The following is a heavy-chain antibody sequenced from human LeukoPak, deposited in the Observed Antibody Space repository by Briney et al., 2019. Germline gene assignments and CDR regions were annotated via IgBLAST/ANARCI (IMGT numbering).Heavy chain of an antibody. J-gene: IGHJ4*02. V-gene: IGHV3-21*01. Sequence: GGSLRLSCAASGLTFSSYSMNWVRQAPGKGLEWVSSISSSSSYIYYADSVKGRFTISRDNAKNSLYLQMNSLRAEDTAVYYCARDNHDSSGYLPDFDYWGQGTLVTVSS. CDR3: ARDNHDSSGYLPDFDY. D-gene: IGHD3-22*01. CDR2: ISSSSSYI. CDR1: GLTFSSYS.